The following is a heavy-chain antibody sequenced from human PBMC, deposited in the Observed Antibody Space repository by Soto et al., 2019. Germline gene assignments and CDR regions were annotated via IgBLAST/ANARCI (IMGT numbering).Heavy chain of an antibody. Sequence: QVQLQESGPGLVKPSQTLSLTCTVSGGSISSGGYYWSWIRQHPGKGLEWIGYIYYSGSTYYNPSLKSRVNISVDKSKDQFSLKLSAVTAADTAVYYCARESGDCSGGSCYSFNYYYYGMDVWGQGTTVTVSS. D-gene: IGHD2-15*01. J-gene: IGHJ6*02. CDR2: IYYSGST. V-gene: IGHV4-31*03. CDR3: ARESGDCSGGSCYSFNYYYYGMDV. CDR1: GGSISSGGYY.